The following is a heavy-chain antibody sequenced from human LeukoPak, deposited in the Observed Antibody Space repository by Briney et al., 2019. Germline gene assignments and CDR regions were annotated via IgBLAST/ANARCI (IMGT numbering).Heavy chain of an antibody. Sequence: GESLKISCKGSGYSFTSYWISWVRQMPGKGLEWMGRIDPSDSYTNYSPSFQGHVTISADKSISTAYLQWSSLKASDTAMYYCASPSAGGVGATTGAFDTWGQGTMVTVSS. CDR2: IDPSDSYT. CDR3: ASPSAGGVGATTGAFDT. V-gene: IGHV5-10-1*01. D-gene: IGHD1-26*01. CDR1: GYSFTSYW. J-gene: IGHJ3*02.